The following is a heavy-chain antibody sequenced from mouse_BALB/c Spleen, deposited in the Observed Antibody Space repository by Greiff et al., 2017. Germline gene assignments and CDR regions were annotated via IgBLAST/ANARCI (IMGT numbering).Heavy chain of an antibody. V-gene: IGHV5-17*02. Sequence: EVKLMESGGGLVQPGGSRKLPCAASGFTFSSFGMHWVRQAPEKGLEWVAYISSGSSTIYYADTVKGRFTISRDNPKNTLFLQMTSLRSEDTAMYYCARWSYDYGGAYWGQGTLVTVSA. CDR2: ISSGSSTI. D-gene: IGHD2-4*01. CDR1: GFTFSSFG. J-gene: IGHJ3*01. CDR3: ARWSYDYGGAY.